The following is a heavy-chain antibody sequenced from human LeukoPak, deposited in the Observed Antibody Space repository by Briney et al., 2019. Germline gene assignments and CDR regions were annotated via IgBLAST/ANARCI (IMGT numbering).Heavy chain of an antibody. V-gene: IGHV1-18*01. Sequence: GASVKVSCKAPGYTFTSYGISWVRQAPGQGLEWMGWISAYYGNTNYAQKLQGRVTMTTDTSTSTAYMELRSLRSDDTAVYYCARDVMVVPAAIRYYYYGMDVWGQGTTVTVSS. CDR1: GYTFTSYG. CDR2: ISAYYGNT. J-gene: IGHJ6*02. D-gene: IGHD2-2*01. CDR3: ARDVMVVPAAIRYYYYGMDV.